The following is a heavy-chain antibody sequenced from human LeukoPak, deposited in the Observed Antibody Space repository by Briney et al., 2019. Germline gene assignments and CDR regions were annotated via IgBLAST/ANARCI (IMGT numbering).Heavy chain of an antibody. Sequence: GSLRLSCAASGFTFSSYGMHWVRQAPGKGLEWVAVIWYDGSNKYYADSVKGRFTISRDSSKSTLYLQMNSLRAEDTAVYLCAKSRYYGSGIYSPFDHWGQGTLVTVSS. V-gene: IGHV3-33*06. CDR3: AKSRYYGSGIYSPFDH. J-gene: IGHJ4*02. CDR2: IWYDGSNK. D-gene: IGHD3-10*01. CDR1: GFTFSSYG.